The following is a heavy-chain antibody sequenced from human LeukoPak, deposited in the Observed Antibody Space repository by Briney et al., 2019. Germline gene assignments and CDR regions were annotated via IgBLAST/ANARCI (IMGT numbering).Heavy chain of an antibody. D-gene: IGHD6-19*01. J-gene: IGHJ5*02. CDR2: INHSGST. Sequence: PSETLSLTCAVYGGSFSDYYWTWIRQPPGKGLEWIGEINHSGSTNYNPSLKSRVTISVDTSKKQFFLRLSSVTAADTAVYYCAKGHRYSSGWYLSHWFDPWGQGTLVTVSS. CDR3: AKGHRYSSGWYLSHWFDP. V-gene: IGHV4-34*01. CDR1: GGSFSDYY.